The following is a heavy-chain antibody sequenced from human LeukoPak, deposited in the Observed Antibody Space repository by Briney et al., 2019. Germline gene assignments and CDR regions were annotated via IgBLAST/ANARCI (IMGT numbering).Heavy chain of an antibody. D-gene: IGHD6-19*01. CDR1: GFTFSGHW. V-gene: IGHV3-7*01. Sequence: SGGSLRLSCAASGFTFSGHWMSWVRQAPGKGLEWVANINQGGSDKYYVDSVKGRFSISRDNAKNSLYPQMNSLRDEDTAVYYCAAYSSALGWLDPWGQGTLVTVSS. CDR3: AAYSSALGWLDP. J-gene: IGHJ5*02. CDR2: INQGGSDK.